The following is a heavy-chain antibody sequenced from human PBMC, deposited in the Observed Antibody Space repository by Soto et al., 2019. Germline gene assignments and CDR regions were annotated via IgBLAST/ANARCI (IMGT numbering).Heavy chain of an antibody. Sequence: PSETLSLTCTDSGGSISSYFWSWIRQPPGKGLEWIGYIYYSGSTNYNPSLKSRVTISVDTSKNQFSLKLSSVTAADTAVYYCARVWGGAFDIWGQGTMVT. CDR2: IYYSGST. D-gene: IGHD3-10*01. V-gene: IGHV4-59*01. CDR3: ARVWGGAFDI. CDR1: GGSISSYF. J-gene: IGHJ3*02.